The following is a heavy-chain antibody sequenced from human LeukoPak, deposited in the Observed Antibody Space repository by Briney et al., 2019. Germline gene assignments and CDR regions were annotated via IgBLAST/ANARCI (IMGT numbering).Heavy chain of an antibody. D-gene: IGHD4-17*01. V-gene: IGHV4-34*01. CDR1: GGSFSGYY. J-gene: IGHJ4*02. CDR3: ARGQGTVTTH. Sequence: PSETLSLTCAVYGGSFSGYYWTWIRQPPGKGLEWIGEINHSGSANYNPSLKSRVTISLDTSKNQFSLKLSSVTAADTAVYYCARGQGTVTTHWGQGTLVTVSS. CDR2: INHSGSA.